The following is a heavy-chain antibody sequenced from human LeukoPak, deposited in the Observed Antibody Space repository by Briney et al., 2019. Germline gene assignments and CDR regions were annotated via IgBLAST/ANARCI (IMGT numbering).Heavy chain of an antibody. V-gene: IGHV4-31*03. D-gene: IGHD3-9*01. Sequence: SQTLSLTCTVSGGSISSGGYHWSWIRQHPGKGLEWIGYIYYSGSTYYNPSLKSRVTISVDTSKNQFSLKLSSVTAADTAVYYCARGKRVYDILTGYVFDYWGQGTLVTVSS. CDR2: IYYSGST. J-gene: IGHJ4*02. CDR3: ARGKRVYDILTGYVFDY. CDR1: GGSISSGGYH.